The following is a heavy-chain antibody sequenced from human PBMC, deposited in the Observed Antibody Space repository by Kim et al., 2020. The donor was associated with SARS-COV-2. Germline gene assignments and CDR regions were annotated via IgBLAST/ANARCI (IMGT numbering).Heavy chain of an antibody. CDR3: ARDALLDIVVVVTASPPNYYGMDV. CDR1: GFTFSSYG. J-gene: IGHJ6*02. D-gene: IGHD2-15*01. CDR2: IWYDGRNK. V-gene: IGHV3-33*01. Sequence: GGSLRLSCAASGFTFSSYGMHWVRQAPGKGLEWVAVIWYDGRNKYYADSVKGRFTISRDNSKNTLYLQMNSLRAEDTAVYYCARDALLDIVVVVTASPPNYYGMDVWGQGTTVTVSS.